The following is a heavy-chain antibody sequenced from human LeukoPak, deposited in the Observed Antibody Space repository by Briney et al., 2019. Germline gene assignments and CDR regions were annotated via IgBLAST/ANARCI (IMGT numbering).Heavy chain of an antibody. J-gene: IGHJ5*02. CDR2: IIPIFGTA. Sequence: SVKVSCKASGGTFSSYAISWVRQAPGQGLEWMGGIIPIFGTANYAQKFQGRVTITADESTSTAYMELSSLRSEDTAVYYCTKDRASINVIDHWSQGTLVTVSS. CDR1: GGTFSSYA. CDR3: TKDRASINVIDH. V-gene: IGHV1-69*01.